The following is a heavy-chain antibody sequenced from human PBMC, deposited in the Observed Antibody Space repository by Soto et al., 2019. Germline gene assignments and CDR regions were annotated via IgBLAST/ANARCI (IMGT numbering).Heavy chain of an antibody. V-gene: IGHV1-69*13. CDR2: IVPIFGTA. CDR1: GGTFSSYA. J-gene: IGHJ6*02. D-gene: IGHD2-2*01. CDR3: ARGLGYCSSTSCYPSAYYYYGMDV. Sequence: ASVKVSCKASGGTFSSYAISWVRQAPGQGLEWMGGIVPIFGTANYAQKFQGRVTITADESTSTAYMELSSLRPEDTAVYYCARGLGYCSSTSCYPSAYYYYGMDVWGQGTTVTSP.